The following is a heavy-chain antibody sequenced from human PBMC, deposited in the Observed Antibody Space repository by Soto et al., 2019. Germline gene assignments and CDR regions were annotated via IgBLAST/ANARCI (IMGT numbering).Heavy chain of an antibody. V-gene: IGHV1-8*01. J-gene: IGHJ4*02. CDR1: GYSFTRLD. D-gene: IGHD6-19*01. CDR3: ARGVSARVDY. Sequence: ASVQVSWKASGYSFTRLDINCVRQTAGQGLEWMGWMQPSTGRTGYAQKFQGRVTMTRDTSINTAYMELTNLTSDETAFYYCARGVSARVDYWGQGILVTVSS. CDR2: MQPSTGRT.